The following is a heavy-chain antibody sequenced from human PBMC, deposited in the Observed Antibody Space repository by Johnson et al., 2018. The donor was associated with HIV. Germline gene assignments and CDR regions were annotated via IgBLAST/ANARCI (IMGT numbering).Heavy chain of an antibody. J-gene: IGHJ3*02. CDR1: GFTFDDYA. CDR2: ISWNSASI. D-gene: IGHD2-21*01. V-gene: IGHV3-9*01. CDR3: AMSYSLDAFDI. Sequence: VQLVESGGGLVQPGRSLRLSCAASGFTFDDYAMHWVRLAPGKGLEWVSGISWNSASIGYADSVKGRFTISRDNAKNSLYLQMNSLKTEDTAVYYCAMSYSLDAFDIWGQGTMVTVSS.